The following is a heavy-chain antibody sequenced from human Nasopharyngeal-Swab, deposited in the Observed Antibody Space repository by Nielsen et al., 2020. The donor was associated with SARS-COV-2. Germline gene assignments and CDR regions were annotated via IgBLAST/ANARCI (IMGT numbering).Heavy chain of an antibody. CDR3: ARAYYDFWSGPQGNYYYYYGMDV. D-gene: IGHD3-3*01. J-gene: IGHJ6*02. CDR1: GYTFTSYD. Sequence: ASVKVSCKASGYTFTSYDINWVRQATGQGLEWMGWMNPNSGNTGYAHKFQGRVTMTRNTSISTAYMELSSLRSEDTAVYYCARAYYDFWSGPQGNYYYYYGMDVWGQGTTVTVSS. V-gene: IGHV1-8*01. CDR2: MNPNSGNT.